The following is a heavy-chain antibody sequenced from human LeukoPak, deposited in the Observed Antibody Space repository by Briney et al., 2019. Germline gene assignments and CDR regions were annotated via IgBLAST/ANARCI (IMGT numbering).Heavy chain of an antibody. V-gene: IGHV3-53*04. Sequence: GGSLCPACPASGFSVSSDYMSCVRQPPGKGLEWVSVIYSDGNTYYADSVKGQLTISGQNSKNTLYLQMNRLRVEDTAAYHCARSVSPIRFDFWGQGTLVIVSS. D-gene: IGHD2-8*01. CDR1: GFSVSSDY. CDR2: IYSDGNT. CDR3: ARSVSPIRFDF. J-gene: IGHJ4*02.